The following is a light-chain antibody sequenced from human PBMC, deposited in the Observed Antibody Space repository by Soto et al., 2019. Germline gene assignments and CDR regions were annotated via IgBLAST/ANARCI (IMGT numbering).Light chain of an antibody. CDR2: GAS. J-gene: IGKJ1*01. V-gene: IGKV3-20*01. CDR3: QQSYTTPLT. CDR1: QSVSRSY. Sequence: NVLTQSPGTMSLSPGERAILSCRASQSVSRSYVAWYQQKPGQAPRLLIYGASTRATGIPARFSGSGSGTEFSLSISSLQPENFATYYCQQSYTTPLTFGQGTKVDI.